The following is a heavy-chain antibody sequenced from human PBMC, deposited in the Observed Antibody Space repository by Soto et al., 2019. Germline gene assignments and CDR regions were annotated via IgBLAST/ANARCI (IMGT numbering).Heavy chain of an antibody. J-gene: IGHJ5*02. Sequence: GEALKISCTGFGYSFTTFWISWVRQMPGKGLEWMGTIDPRDSYTSYSPSFQGRVTISADKSISTAYLQWGSLQASDTAMYFCARIFCSSGAASDTWFDPCGQGTLVTVSA. CDR2: IDPRDSYT. V-gene: IGHV5-10-1*01. CDR3: ARIFCSSGAASDTWFDP. CDR1: GYSFTTFW. D-gene: IGHD2-15*01.